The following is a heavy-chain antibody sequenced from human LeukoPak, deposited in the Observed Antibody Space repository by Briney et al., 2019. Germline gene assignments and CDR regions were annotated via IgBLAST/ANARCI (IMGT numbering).Heavy chain of an antibody. CDR1: RYTFTSYY. Sequence: ASVNVSCKASRYTFTSYYMHWVRQAPSQGLEWMGIINPSGGSTSYAEKFQGRVTMTREKYTRTAYMELTYLRSDDTAVYYCTIITNVILFTHYFEYWGEGPLVTVSS. V-gene: IGHV1-46*01. CDR3: TIITNVILFTHYFEY. J-gene: IGHJ4*02. D-gene: IGHD2-21*01. CDR2: INPSGGST.